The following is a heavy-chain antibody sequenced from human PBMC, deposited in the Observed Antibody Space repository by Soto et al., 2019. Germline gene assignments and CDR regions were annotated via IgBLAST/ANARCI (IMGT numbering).Heavy chain of an antibody. CDR2: IYSGGST. CDR1: GFTVSDNY. V-gene: IGHV3-53*01. CDR3: ARVMVAILSWFDT. J-gene: IGHJ5*02. D-gene: IGHD2-21*01. Sequence: PGGSLRLSCAASGFTVSDNYMSWVRQAPGKGLEWVSVIYSGGSTYYADSVKGRFTISRDNSKNTLYLQMNSLRAEDTAVYYCARVMVAILSWFDTWGQGTLVTVS.